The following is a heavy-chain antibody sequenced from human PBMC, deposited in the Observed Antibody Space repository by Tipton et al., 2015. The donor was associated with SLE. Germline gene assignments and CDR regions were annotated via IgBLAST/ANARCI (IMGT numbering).Heavy chain of an antibody. Sequence: SLRLSCAASGFTVSSNYMSWVRQAPGKGLEWVSVIYSGGSTYYADSVKGRFTISRDNSKNTLYLQMNSLRAEDTAVYYCASVDYGDYVRDWGQGTLVTVSS. V-gene: IGHV3-53*01. CDR3: ASVDYGDYVRD. D-gene: IGHD4-17*01. CDR2: IYSGGST. J-gene: IGHJ4*02. CDR1: GFTVSSNY.